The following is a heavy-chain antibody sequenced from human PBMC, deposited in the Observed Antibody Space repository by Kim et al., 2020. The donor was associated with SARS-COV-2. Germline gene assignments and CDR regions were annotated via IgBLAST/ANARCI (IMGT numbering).Heavy chain of an antibody. J-gene: IGHJ3*02. CDR3: AREDAFDI. CDR2: SSYI. Sequence: SSYIYYADSVKGRFTISRDNAKNSLYLQMNSLRAEDTAVYYCAREDAFDIWGQGTMVTVSS. V-gene: IGHV3-21*01.